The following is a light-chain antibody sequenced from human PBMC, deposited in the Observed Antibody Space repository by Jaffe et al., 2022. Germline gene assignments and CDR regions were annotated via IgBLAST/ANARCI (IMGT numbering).Light chain of an antibody. V-gene: IGKV3-15*01. CDR1: QSVSSN. CDR3: QQYNSWPLT. J-gene: IGKJ4*01. Sequence: EIVMTQSPATLSVSPGERATLSCRASQSVSSNLAWYQQKPGQAPRLLIYGASTGATGIPARFSGGGSGTEFTLTISSLQSEDFAVYYCQQYNSWPLTFGGGTKVEIK. CDR2: GAS.